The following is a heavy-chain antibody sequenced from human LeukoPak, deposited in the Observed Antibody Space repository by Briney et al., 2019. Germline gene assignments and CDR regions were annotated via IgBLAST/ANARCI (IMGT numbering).Heavy chain of an antibody. CDR1: GYTFTSYY. CDR2: INPNSGGT. D-gene: IGHD4-17*01. J-gene: IGHJ4*02. CDR3: ARAQDDYGYYGFRAASDY. Sequence: ASVKVSCKASGYTFTSYYMHWVRQAPGQGLEWMGWINPNSGGTNYAQKFQGRVTMTRDTSISTAYMELSRLSSDDTAVYYCARAQDDYGYYGFRAASDYWGQGTLVTVSS. V-gene: IGHV1-2*02.